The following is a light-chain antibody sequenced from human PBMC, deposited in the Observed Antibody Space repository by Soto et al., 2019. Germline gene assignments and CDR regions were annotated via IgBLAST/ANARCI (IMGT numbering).Light chain of an antibody. CDR3: SSYTSISTLYV. V-gene: IGLV2-14*03. CDR2: DVS. Sequence: QSVLTQPASVSGSPGQSITISCTGTSSDVGGYNYVSWYQQHPGKAPKLIIYDVSYRPSGVSNRFSGSKSGNTASLTISGLQAEDEADYYCSSYTSISTLYVFGTGTKVTVL. CDR1: SSDVGGYNY. J-gene: IGLJ1*01.